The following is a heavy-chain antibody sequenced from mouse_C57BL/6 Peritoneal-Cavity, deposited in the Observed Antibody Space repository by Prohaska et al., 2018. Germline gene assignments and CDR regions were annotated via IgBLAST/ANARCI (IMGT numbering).Heavy chain of an antibody. D-gene: IGHD1-1*01. CDR1: GYTFTSYT. Sequence: MSCKASGYTFTSYTMHRVKQRPGQGLEWIGYINPSSGYTKYMYKVKDNATLTADKSSSTAYMPLSSLTSEDSAVYYCARSDITTVVADYWGQGTTLTVSS. J-gene: IGHJ2*01. V-gene: IGHV1-4*01. CDR2: INPSSGYT. CDR3: ARSDITTVVADY.